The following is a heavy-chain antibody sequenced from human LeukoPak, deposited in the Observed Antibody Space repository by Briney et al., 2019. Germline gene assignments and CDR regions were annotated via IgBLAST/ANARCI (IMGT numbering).Heavy chain of an antibody. Sequence: GGSLRLSCAASGFTFSSYAMHWVRQAPGKGLEWVAVISYDGSNKYYADSVKGRFTISRDNSKNTLYLQMNSLRAEDTAVYYCAKDNGHYGGNSGYFDYWGQGTLVTVSS. CDR1: GFTFSSYA. CDR2: ISYDGSNK. CDR3: AKDNGHYGGNSGYFDY. V-gene: IGHV3-30*04. J-gene: IGHJ4*02. D-gene: IGHD4-23*01.